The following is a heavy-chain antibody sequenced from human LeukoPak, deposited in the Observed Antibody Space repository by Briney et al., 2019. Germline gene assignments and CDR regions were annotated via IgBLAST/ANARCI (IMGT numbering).Heavy chain of an antibody. D-gene: IGHD4-17*01. Sequence: AEALSLSCAVSGGSIGGGNWWTWVRQPPGKMLGWIGVLYHSGRTNYTPSLKRRVTISVDKSNNQFSLNRTSVTAADTAVYDRARVCGDNHFDCWGQGTLVTVSS. CDR1: GGSIGGGNW. V-gene: IGHV4-4*02. J-gene: IGHJ4*02. CDR3: ARVCGDNHFDC. CDR2: LYHSGRT.